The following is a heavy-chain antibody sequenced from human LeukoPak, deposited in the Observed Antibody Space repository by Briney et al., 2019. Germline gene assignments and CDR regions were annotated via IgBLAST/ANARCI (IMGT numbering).Heavy chain of an antibody. CDR2: INPSGGST. CDR3: ARGGRWSLFLKDY. Sequence: ASVKVSCKASGYTFTSYYMHWVRQAPGQGLEWMGIINPSGGSTSYAQKFQGRVTMTRDTSISTAYMELSRLRSDDTAVYYCARGGRWSLFLKDYWGQGTLVTVSS. D-gene: IGHD2-15*01. V-gene: IGHV1-46*01. J-gene: IGHJ4*02. CDR1: GYTFTSYY.